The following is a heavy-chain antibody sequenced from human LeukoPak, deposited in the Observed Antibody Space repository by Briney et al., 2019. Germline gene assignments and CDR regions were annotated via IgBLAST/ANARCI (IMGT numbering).Heavy chain of an antibody. V-gene: IGHV4-59*01. D-gene: IGHD3-3*02. CDR2: IYYSGST. CDR1: GGSISSYY. J-gene: IGHJ4*02. CDR3: ARGILGRYYFDY. Sequence: SETLSLTCTVSGGSISSYYWSWVRQPPAKGLEWIGYIYYSGSTNYNPSLKSRVTISVDTSKNQFSLKLTSVTAADTAVYYCARGILGRYYFDYWGQGTLVTVSS.